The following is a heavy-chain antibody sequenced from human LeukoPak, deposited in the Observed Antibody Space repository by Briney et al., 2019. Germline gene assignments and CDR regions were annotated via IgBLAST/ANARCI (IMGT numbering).Heavy chain of an antibody. Sequence: QPGGSLRLSCAASGLTFSSYGMHWVRKAPGKGLEWVAFIRYDGSNKYYADSVKGRFTISRDNSKNTLYLQMNSLRAEDTAVYYCAKDQRAVAASDYWGQGTLVTVSS. D-gene: IGHD6-19*01. CDR1: GLTFSSYG. CDR2: IRYDGSNK. CDR3: AKDQRAVAASDY. J-gene: IGHJ4*02. V-gene: IGHV3-30*02.